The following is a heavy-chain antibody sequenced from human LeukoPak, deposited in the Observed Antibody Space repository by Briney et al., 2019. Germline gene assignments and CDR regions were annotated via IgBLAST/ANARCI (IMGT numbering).Heavy chain of an antibody. CDR1: GFTFSSYG. Sequence: GGSLRLSCAASGFTFSSYGIHWVRQAPGKGLEWVAFIRYDGSNKYYADSVKGRFTISRDNSKNTLYLQMNSLRAEDTAVYYCAKDSEALRYFDWLQNWYFDLWGRGTLVTASS. CDR3: AKDSEALRYFDWLQNWYFDL. J-gene: IGHJ2*01. V-gene: IGHV3-30*02. CDR2: IRYDGSNK. D-gene: IGHD3-9*01.